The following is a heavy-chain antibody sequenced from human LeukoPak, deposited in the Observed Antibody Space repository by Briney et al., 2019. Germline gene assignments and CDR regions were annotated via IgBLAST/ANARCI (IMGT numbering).Heavy chain of an antibody. CDR1: GFTFSNYW. D-gene: IGHD5-12*01. CDR2: IKQDGSEE. CDR3: ARRSAYGSDC. J-gene: IGHJ4*02. Sequence: GGSLRLSCAASGFTFSNYWMSWVRQAPGKGLEWVANIKQDGSEEVYVDSLKGRFTISRDNAKNSLFLQMNTLRAEDTAVYYCARRSAYGSDCWGQGTLVTVSS. V-gene: IGHV3-7*05.